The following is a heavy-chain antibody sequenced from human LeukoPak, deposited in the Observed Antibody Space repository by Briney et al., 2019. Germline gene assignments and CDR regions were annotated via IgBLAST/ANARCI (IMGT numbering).Heavy chain of an antibody. D-gene: IGHD4-17*01. CDR2: ISSSSSYI. CDR3: ARDPATVTTEGY. V-gene: IGHV3-21*01. CDR1: GFTFSDAA. Sequence: GGSLRLSCAASGFTFSDAAMTWVRQAPGKGLEWVSSISSSSSYIYYADSVKGRFTISRDNAKNSLYLQMNSLRAEDTAVYYCARDPATVTTEGYWGQGTLVTVSS. J-gene: IGHJ4*02.